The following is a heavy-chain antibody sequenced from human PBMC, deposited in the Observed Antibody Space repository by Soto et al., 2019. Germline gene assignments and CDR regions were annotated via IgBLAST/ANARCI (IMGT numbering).Heavy chain of an antibody. J-gene: IGHJ6*02. D-gene: IGHD1-26*01. V-gene: IGHV1-18*01. CDR3: ARGFNTGRGYSYYYGIDV. CDR2: ISANNGNT. Sequence: QVQLVQSGAEVKKPGASVKVSCKASGYTFTSYGISWVRQAPGQGLEWMGWISANNGNTNYAQKLQGRVTMTNDTATSTAHIELRSLTSDDTSVYYRARGFNTGRGYSYYYGIDVWGQGTTVTVSS. CDR1: GYTFTSYG.